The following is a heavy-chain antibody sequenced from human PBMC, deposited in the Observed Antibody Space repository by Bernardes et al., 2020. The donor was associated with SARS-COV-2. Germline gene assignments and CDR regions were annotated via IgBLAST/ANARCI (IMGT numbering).Heavy chain of an antibody. V-gene: IGHV1-24*01. CDR2: FDPEDGET. Sequence: ASVKVSCKVSGYTLTELSMHWVRQAPGKGLEWMGGFDPEDGETIYAQKFQGRVTMTEDTSTDTAYMELSSLRSEDTAVYYCATYPAVAGKVLVDYWGQGTAVTVSS. CDR3: ATYPAVAGKVLVDY. CDR1: GYTLTELS. D-gene: IGHD6-19*01. J-gene: IGHJ4*03.